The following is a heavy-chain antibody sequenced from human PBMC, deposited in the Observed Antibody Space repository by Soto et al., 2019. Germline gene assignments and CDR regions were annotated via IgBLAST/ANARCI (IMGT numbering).Heavy chain of an antibody. D-gene: IGHD5-18*01. CDR1: GYTFTSSA. CDR2: IVVGSGNT. CDR3: AASLHTAMATTFDY. J-gene: IGHJ4*02. V-gene: IGHV1-58*01. Sequence: GASVKVSCQASGYTFTSSALQWVRQARGQRLEWIGWIVVGSGNTNYAQKFQERVTITRDMSTSTAYMELSSLRSEDTAVYYCAASLHTAMATTFDYWGQGTLVTVSS.